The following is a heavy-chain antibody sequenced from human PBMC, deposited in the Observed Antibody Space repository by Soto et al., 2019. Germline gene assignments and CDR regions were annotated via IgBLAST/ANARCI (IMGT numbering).Heavy chain of an antibody. V-gene: IGHV1-69*13. D-gene: IGHD1-26*01. CDR2: IIPIFGTA. CDR1: GGTFSSYA. Sequence: VASVKVSCKASGGTFSSYAISWVRQAPGQGLEWMGGIIPIFGTANYAQKFQGRVTITADESTSTAYMELSSLRSEDTAVYYCAGGSVGATPVDAFDIWGQGTMVTVSS. CDR3: AGGSVGATPVDAFDI. J-gene: IGHJ3*02.